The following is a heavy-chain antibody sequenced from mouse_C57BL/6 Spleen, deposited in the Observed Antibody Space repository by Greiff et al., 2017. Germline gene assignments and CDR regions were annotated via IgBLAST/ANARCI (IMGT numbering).Heavy chain of an antibody. CDR3: ARGYYDYDSTNFDY. Sequence: EVKLMESGPELVKPGASVKISCKASGYSFTDYNMNWVKQSNGKSLEWIGVINPNYGTTSYNQKFKGKATLTVDQSSSTAYMQLNSLTSEDSAVYYCARGYYDYDSTNFDYWGQGTTLTVSS. V-gene: IGHV1-39*01. J-gene: IGHJ2*01. CDR1: GYSFTDYN. CDR2: INPNYGTT. D-gene: IGHD2-4*01.